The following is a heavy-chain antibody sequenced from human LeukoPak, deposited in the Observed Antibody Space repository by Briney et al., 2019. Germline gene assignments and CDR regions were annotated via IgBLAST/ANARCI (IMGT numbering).Heavy chain of an antibody. CDR1: GFTFSSYS. J-gene: IGHJ1*01. CDR3: ARVPHCSGGSCYTPYFQH. D-gene: IGHD2-15*01. Sequence: PGGSLRLSCAASGFTFSSYSMNWVRQAPGKGLEWVSYISSSSSTIYYADSVKGRFTISRDNSKNTLYLQMNGLRAEDTAVYYCARVPHCSGGSCYTPYFQHWGQGTLVTVSS. V-gene: IGHV3-48*01. CDR2: ISSSSSTI.